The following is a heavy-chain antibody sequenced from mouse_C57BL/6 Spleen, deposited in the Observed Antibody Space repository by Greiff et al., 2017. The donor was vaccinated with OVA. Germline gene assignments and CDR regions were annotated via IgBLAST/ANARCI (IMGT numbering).Heavy chain of an antibody. D-gene: IGHD4-1*01. CDR1: GYSITSGYY. CDR2: ISYDGSN. Sequence: VQLKESGPGLVKPSQSLSLTCSVTGYSITSGYYWNWIRQFPGNKLEWMGYISYDGSNNYNPSLKNRISITRDTSKNQFFLKLNSVTTEDTATYYCARLGRGYYYAMDYWGQGTSVTVSS. CDR3: ARLGRGYYYAMDY. V-gene: IGHV3-6*01. J-gene: IGHJ4*01.